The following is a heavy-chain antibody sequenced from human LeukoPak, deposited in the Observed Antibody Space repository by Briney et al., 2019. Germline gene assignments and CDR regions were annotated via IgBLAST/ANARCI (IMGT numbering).Heavy chain of an antibody. CDR3: ARVGGWEPKLHGVTFDY. V-gene: IGHV4-59*01. CDR2: IYYTGST. Sequence: SETLSLTCTVSGGSISSYYWMWMRQPPAKGLEGIGYIYYTGSTNYNPSLKSRVTMSADTSKNQFSLRLSSVTAADTAVYFCARVGGWEPKLHGVTFDYLGQGTLVTVSS. J-gene: IGHJ4*02. CDR1: GGSISSYY. D-gene: IGHD1-26*01.